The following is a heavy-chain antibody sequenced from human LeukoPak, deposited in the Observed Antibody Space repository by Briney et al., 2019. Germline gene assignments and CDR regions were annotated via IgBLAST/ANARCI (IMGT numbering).Heavy chain of an antibody. CDR3: ARDPPYQHHMDV. Sequence: PSETLSLTCIVSGDSISSSPYYWAWIRQPPGQGLEWISAIYYSGSTYYNSSLKIRITMSVDTSQNQFSLNLPSVTAADTAVYFCARDPPYQHHMDVLGKGTTVTVPS. V-gene: IGHV4-39*07. D-gene: IGHD2-2*01. CDR2: IYYSGST. J-gene: IGHJ6*03. CDR1: GDSISSSPYY.